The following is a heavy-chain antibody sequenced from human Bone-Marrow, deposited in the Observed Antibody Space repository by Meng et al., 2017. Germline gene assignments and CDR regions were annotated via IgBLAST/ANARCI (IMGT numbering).Heavy chain of an antibody. CDR1: GGSFSGYY. CDR3: ARGLRAARPLLFGY. CDR2: INHSGST. V-gene: IGHV4-34*01. J-gene: IGHJ4*02. Sequence: QVQLQQVGAGMLSPSETLSLPCAVYGGSFSGYYWSWIRQPPGKGLEWIGEINHSGSTNYNPSLKSRVTISVDTSKNQFSLKLSSVTAADTAVYYCARGLRAARPLLFGYWGQGTLVTVSS. D-gene: IGHD6-6*01.